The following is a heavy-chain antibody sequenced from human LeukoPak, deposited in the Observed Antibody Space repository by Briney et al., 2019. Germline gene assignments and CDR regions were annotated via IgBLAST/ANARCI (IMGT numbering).Heavy chain of an antibody. Sequence: PSETLSLTCTVSGGSISGYYWSWIRQPAGKGLEWIGRIYTSGSTNYNPSLKSRVTMSVDTSKNQFSLKLTSVTAADTAVYYCARGPDTGSSGYYLHDAFDIWGQGTMVTVSS. D-gene: IGHD3-22*01. J-gene: IGHJ3*02. CDR1: GGSISGYY. V-gene: IGHV4-4*07. CDR3: ARGPDTGSSGYYLHDAFDI. CDR2: IYTSGST.